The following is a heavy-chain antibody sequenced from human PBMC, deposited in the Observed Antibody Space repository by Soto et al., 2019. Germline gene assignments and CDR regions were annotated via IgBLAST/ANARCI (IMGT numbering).Heavy chain of an antibody. D-gene: IGHD6-6*01. Sequence: ASVKVSCKASGYTFTSYGISWVRQAPGQGLEWMGWISAYNGNTNYAQKLQGRVIMTTDTSTSTAYMELRSLRSDDTAVYYCARVVSSSFEVYYYGMDVWGQGTTVTVSS. V-gene: IGHV1-18*01. J-gene: IGHJ6*02. CDR1: GYTFTSYG. CDR3: ARVVSSSFEVYYYGMDV. CDR2: ISAYNGNT.